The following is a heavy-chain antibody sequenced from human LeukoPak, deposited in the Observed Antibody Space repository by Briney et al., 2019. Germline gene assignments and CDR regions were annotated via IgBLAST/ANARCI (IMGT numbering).Heavy chain of an antibody. D-gene: IGHD3-3*01. CDR2: INHSGST. CDR3: ARSYYDIWNYNYMDV. CDR1: GGSFSGYY. Sequence: PSETLSLTCAVYGGSFSGYYWSWIRQPPGKGLEWIGEINHSGSTNYNPSLKSRVTISVDTSKNQFSLKLSSVTAADTAVYYCARSYYDIWNYNYMDVWGKGTTVTVSS. V-gene: IGHV4-34*01. J-gene: IGHJ6*03.